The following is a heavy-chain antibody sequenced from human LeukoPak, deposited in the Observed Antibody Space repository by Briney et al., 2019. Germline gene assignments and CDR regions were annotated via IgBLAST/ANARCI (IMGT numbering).Heavy chain of an antibody. CDR1: GCIFKNYG. Sequence: PGGSLRLSCAASGCIFKNYGLIWVRQAPGKGLEWVSAISNDGGGTTYADFVNGRFTISRDNSKNTLFLQMNSLRAEDTALYYCAKGSSGYFADLWGQGTLVTVSS. D-gene: IGHD3-22*01. J-gene: IGHJ5*02. CDR3: AKGSSGYFADL. V-gene: IGHV3-23*01. CDR2: ISNDGGGT.